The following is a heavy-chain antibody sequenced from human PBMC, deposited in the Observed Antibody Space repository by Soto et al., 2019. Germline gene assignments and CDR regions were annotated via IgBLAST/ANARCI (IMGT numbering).Heavy chain of an antibody. CDR2: ISGSGGST. CDR1: GFTFSSYA. Sequence: GGSLRLSCAASGFTFSSYAMSWVRQAPGKGLEWVSAISGSGGSTYYADSVKGRFTISRDNSKNALYLQMNSLRAEDTAVYYCAKAQSAIYYFDYWGQGTLVTVSS. CDR3: AKAQSAIYYFDY. J-gene: IGHJ4*02. V-gene: IGHV3-23*01.